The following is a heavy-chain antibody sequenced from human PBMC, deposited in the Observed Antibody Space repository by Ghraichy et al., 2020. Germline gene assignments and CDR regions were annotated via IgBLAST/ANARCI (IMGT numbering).Heavy chain of an antibody. D-gene: IGHD6-6*01. J-gene: IGHJ5*02. Sequence: GESLNISCKGSGYSFTSYWIGWVRQMPGKGLEWMGIIYPGDSDTRYSPSFQGQVTISADKSISTAYLQWSSLKASDTAMYYCARRVSSSTNWFDPWGQGTLVTVSS. CDR2: IYPGDSDT. CDR1: GYSFTSYW. CDR3: ARRVSSSTNWFDP. V-gene: IGHV5-51*01.